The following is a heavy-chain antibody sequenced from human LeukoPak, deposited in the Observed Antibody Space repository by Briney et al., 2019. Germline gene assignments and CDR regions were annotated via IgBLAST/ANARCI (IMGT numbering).Heavy chain of an antibody. CDR3: AKGNWRYFDY. J-gene: IGHJ4*02. CDR2: ISGSGGGT. CDR1: GLTLSTLV. D-gene: IGHD1-1*01. V-gene: IGHV3-23*01. Sequence: GGSLRLSRAPSGLTLSTLVMSCVRHAPGERLEWGSAISGSGGGTYYADSVKGRFTISRNNSKNTLYLQMDSLGADDTAVYYCAKGNWRYFDYWGQGTLVTVSS.